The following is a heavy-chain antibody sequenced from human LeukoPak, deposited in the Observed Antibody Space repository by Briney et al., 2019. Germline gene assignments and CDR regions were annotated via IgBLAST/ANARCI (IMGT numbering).Heavy chain of an antibody. CDR1: GGSFSGYC. Sequence: SETLSLTCAVYGGSFSGYCWSWIRQPPGKGLEWIGEINHSGSTNYNPSLKSRVTISVDTSKNQFSLKLSSVTAADTAVYYCARGPEDQSDSSSLPFDYWGQGTLVTVSS. CDR2: INHSGST. D-gene: IGHD6-6*01. V-gene: IGHV4-34*01. CDR3: ARGPEDQSDSSSLPFDY. J-gene: IGHJ4*02.